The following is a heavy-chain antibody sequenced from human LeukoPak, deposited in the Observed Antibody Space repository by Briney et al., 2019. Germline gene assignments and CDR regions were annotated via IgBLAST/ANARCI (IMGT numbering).Heavy chain of an antibody. CDR1: GFTFSSYA. CDR3: AREAIAAAGTGEDY. D-gene: IGHD6-13*01. Sequence: PGGSLRLSCAASGFTFSSYAMHWVRQAPGKGLEWVAVISYDGSNKYYADSVKGRFTISRDNAKNSLYLQMNSLRAEDTAVYYCAREAIAAAGTGEDYWGQGTLVTVSS. V-gene: IGHV3-30-3*01. J-gene: IGHJ4*02. CDR2: ISYDGSNK.